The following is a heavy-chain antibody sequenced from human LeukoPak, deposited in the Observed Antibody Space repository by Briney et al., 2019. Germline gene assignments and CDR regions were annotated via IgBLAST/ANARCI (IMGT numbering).Heavy chain of an antibody. D-gene: IGHD5-24*01. CDR1: GFAFSRFA. CDR2: VSGSGGIT. CDR3: AKLTGSDAYNDAFDI. Sequence: GGSLRLSCVASGFAFSRFAMNWVRQAPGKGLEWVSIVSGSGGITNSADSVKGRFTISRDNSKNTVYLEMNSLRAEDTAVYYCAKLTGSDAYNDAFDIWGQGTMVTVSS. J-gene: IGHJ3*02. V-gene: IGHV3-23*01.